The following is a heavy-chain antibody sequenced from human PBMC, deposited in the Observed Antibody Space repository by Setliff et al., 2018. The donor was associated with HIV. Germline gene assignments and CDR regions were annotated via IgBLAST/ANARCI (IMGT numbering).Heavy chain of an antibody. J-gene: IGHJ5*02. V-gene: IGHV4-4*09. D-gene: IGHD1-26*01. Sequence: SETLSLTCDVSGGSISGYYWSWIRQPPGRGLEWVGYMHSSTASNYDPSLKTRVTMSVDTSNNQFSLRLSSVTAADTAVYYCARAPAHEHATGWYSSSNRFDPWGQGTLVTVSS. CDR1: GGSISGYY. CDR2: MHSSTAS. CDR3: ARAPAHEHATGWYSSSNRFDP.